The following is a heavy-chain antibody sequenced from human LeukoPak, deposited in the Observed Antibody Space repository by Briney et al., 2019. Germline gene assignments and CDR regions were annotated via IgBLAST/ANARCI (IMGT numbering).Heavy chain of an antibody. Sequence: GGSLRLSCAASGFTFSSYWMSWVRQAPGKGLEWVANIKQDGSEKCYVDSVKGRFTISRDNAKNSLYLQMNSLRAEDTAVYYCARDGFPPEIFGVACDYWGQGTLVTVSS. CDR3: ARDGFPPEIFGVACDY. V-gene: IGHV3-7*01. J-gene: IGHJ4*02. CDR1: GFTFSSYW. CDR2: IKQDGSEK. D-gene: IGHD3-3*01.